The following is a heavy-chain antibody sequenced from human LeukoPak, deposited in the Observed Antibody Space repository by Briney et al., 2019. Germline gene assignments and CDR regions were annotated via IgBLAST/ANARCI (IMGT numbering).Heavy chain of an antibody. J-gene: IGHJ4*02. Sequence: GGSLRLSCAASGFTVSSNYMSWVRQAPGKGLEWGSVIYSGGSTYYADSVKGRFTIYRDNTNNTLYVQMNSLRAEDTAVYYCAREFRAGPQRVYGSGSYDYWGQGTLVTVSS. CDR1: GFTVSSNY. V-gene: IGHV3-66*01. CDR2: IYSGGST. D-gene: IGHD3-10*01. CDR3: AREFRAGPQRVYGSGSYDY.